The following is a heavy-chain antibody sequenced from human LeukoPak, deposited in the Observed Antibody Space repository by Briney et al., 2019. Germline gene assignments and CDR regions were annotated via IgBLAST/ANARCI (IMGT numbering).Heavy chain of an antibody. CDR2: MNPNSGNT. J-gene: IGHJ6*02. CDR1: GYTFTSYD. V-gene: IGHV1-8*01. D-gene: IGHD3-10*01. CDR3: AYPGYYYYGMDV. Sequence: ASVTVSCTASGYTFTSYDINWVRQATGQGLEWMGWMNPNSGNTGYAQKFQGRVTMTRNTSISTAYMELSSLRSEDTAVYYCAYPGYYYYGMDVWGQGTTVTVSS.